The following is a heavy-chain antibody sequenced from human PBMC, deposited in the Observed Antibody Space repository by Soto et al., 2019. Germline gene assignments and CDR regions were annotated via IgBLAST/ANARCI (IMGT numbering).Heavy chain of an antibody. J-gene: IGHJ5*02. V-gene: IGHV1-18*01. Sequence: QVQLVQSGPEVKKPGASVKISCKASGYTFNTYGLTWVRQAPGQGLGWMGWLGAHNGDTNYVQKLQGRVTMTTETSTTTSYMELRNLTSDDTAVYFCARDWRGAEGFDPWGQGTLVTVSS. D-gene: IGHD3-3*01. CDR3: ARDWRGAEGFDP. CDR1: GYTFNTYG. CDR2: LGAHNGDT.